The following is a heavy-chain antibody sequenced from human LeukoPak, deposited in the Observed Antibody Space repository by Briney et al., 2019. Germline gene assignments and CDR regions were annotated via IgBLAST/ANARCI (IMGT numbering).Heavy chain of an antibody. CDR1: GGSISSSGYY. D-gene: IGHD3-22*01. CDR2: IYYSGST. J-gene: IGHJ4*02. V-gene: IGHV4-39*07. CDR3: ASISYYDSSGYYYAFDY. Sequence: PSETLSLTCTVSGGSISSSGYYWGWIRQPPGKGLEWIGSIYYSGSTYYNPSLKSRVTISVDTSKNQFSLKLSSVTAADTAVYYCASISYYDSSGYYYAFDYWGQGTLVTVSS.